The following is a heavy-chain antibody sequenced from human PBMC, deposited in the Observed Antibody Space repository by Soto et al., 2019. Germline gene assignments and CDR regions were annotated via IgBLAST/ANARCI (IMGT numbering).Heavy chain of an antibody. Sequence: QVQLVQSGAEVKTPGSSVKVSCKASGGTFSSYAINWVRQAPGQGRAWMGGIIPIFGTANYGQQFQGRVTITADESTSTAYMELSSLRSEDTAVYYCARTDCSGGSCHYYYYGIDVWGQGTTVTVSS. CDR3: ARTDCSGGSCHYYYYGIDV. CDR2: IIPIFGTA. J-gene: IGHJ6*02. V-gene: IGHV1-69*01. D-gene: IGHD2-15*01. CDR1: GGTFSSYA.